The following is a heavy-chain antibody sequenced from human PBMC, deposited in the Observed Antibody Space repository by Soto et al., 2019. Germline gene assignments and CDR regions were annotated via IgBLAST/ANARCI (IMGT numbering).Heavy chain of an antibody. CDR3: ARDRRFSSGWYYFDY. V-gene: IGHV1-69*13. CDR1: GGTFSSDA. Sequence: GASVKGSCKASGGTFSSDAISWVRQAPGQGLEWMGGIIPIFGTANYAQKFQGRVTITADESTSTAYMELSSLRSEDTAVYYCARDRRFSSGWYYFDYWGQGTLVTVSS. D-gene: IGHD6-19*01. J-gene: IGHJ4*02. CDR2: IIPIFGTA.